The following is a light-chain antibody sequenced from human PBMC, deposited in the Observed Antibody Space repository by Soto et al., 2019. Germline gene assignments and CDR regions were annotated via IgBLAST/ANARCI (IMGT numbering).Light chain of an antibody. Sequence: QSALTQPASVSGSPGQSITISCTGSGSDIGGYNYVSWYQQHPGKAPKVMIYEVSNRPSGVSNRFSASKSRNTASLTISGLQAEDEADYYCTSYTSSSSVVFGGGTKLTV. CDR2: EVS. CDR1: GSDIGGYNY. J-gene: IGLJ2*01. V-gene: IGLV2-14*01. CDR3: TSYTSSSSVV.